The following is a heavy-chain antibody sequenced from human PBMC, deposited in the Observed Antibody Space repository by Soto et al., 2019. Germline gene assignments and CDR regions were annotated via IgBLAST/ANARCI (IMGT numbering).Heavy chain of an antibody. CDR1: GYSFASYW. V-gene: IGHV5-51*01. J-gene: IGHJ6*02. CDR3: ARTRSFTLGFYYDGMDV. Sequence: GASLKISWQGSGYSFASYWIGWVRQMPGKDLEWMGIIYPGDSDTRYSPSFQGQVTISADKSLTPAYLQWTSLTASDTALYYCARTRSFTLGFYYDGMDVWGQGTTVTVSS. CDR2: IYPGDSDT. D-gene: IGHD6-6*01.